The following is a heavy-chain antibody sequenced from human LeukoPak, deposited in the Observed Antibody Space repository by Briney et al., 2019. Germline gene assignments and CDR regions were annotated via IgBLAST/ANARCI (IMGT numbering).Heavy chain of an antibody. Sequence: EGSLRLSCAASGLTFSSYSMNWVRQAPRKGLEWVSYISSSSSTIYYADSVKGRFTISRDNAKSSLYLQMNSLRDEDTAVYYCARNYYDSSGRMPYWGQGTLVTVSS. D-gene: IGHD3-22*01. CDR3: ARNYYDSSGRMPY. V-gene: IGHV3-48*02. J-gene: IGHJ4*02. CDR2: ISSSSSTI. CDR1: GLTFSSYS.